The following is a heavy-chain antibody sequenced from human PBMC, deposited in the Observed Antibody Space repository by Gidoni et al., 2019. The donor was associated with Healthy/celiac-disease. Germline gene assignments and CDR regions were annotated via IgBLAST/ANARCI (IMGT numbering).Heavy chain of an antibody. CDR2: INSDGSST. CDR3: ARARGSQGNAFDI. V-gene: IGHV3-74*01. D-gene: IGHD3-10*01. Sequence: LVWVSRINSDGSSTSYADSVKGRFTISRDNAKNTLYLQMNSLRAEDTAVYYCARARGSQGNAFDIWGQGTMVTVSS. J-gene: IGHJ3*02.